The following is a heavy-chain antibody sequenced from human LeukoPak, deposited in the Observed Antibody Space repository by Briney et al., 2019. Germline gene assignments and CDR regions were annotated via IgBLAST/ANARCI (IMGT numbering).Heavy chain of an antibody. CDR2: TYYSAGT. CDR1: GFSITSGYY. Sequence: SETLSLTCAVSGFSITSGYYWGWIRQPPGKGLEWIGSTYYSAGTYYNPSLRGRATISVHTSKNQFSLKLTSVTAADTAVYYCARVGDIVVVPAALWFDPWGQGTLVTVSS. V-gene: IGHV4-38-2*01. J-gene: IGHJ5*02. CDR3: ARVGDIVVVPAALWFDP. D-gene: IGHD2-2*01.